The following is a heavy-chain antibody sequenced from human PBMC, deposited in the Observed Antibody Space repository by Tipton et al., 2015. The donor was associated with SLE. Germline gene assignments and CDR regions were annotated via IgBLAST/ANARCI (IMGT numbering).Heavy chain of an antibody. CDR1: GGSISSGNYY. CDR3: AKGGYSGYDYEFDY. Sequence: LSLTCTASGGSISSGNYYWSWIRQHPGKGLEWVSGISWNSGSIGYADSVKGRFTISRDNAKNSLYLQMNSLRAEDTALYYCAKGGYSGYDYEFDYWGQGTLVTVSS. D-gene: IGHD5-12*01. V-gene: IGHV3-9*01. CDR2: ISWNSGSI. J-gene: IGHJ4*02.